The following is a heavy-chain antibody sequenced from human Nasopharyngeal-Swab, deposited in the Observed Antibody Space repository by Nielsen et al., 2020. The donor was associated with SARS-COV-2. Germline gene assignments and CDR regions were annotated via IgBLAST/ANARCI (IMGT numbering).Heavy chain of an antibody. CDR3: ARDPDYDFWSGYSKSFDY. V-gene: IGHV3-48*04. CDR2: ISSSSSTI. Sequence: GESLKISCAASGFTFSSYSMNWVRQAPGKGLEWVSYISSSSSTIYYADSVKGRFTISRDNAKNSLYLQMNSLRAEDMAVYYCARDPDYDFWSGYSKSFDYWGQGTLVTVSS. J-gene: IGHJ4*02. D-gene: IGHD3-3*01. CDR1: GFTFSSYS.